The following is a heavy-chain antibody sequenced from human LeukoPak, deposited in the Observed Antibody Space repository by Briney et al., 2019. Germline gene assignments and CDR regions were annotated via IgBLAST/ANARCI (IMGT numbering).Heavy chain of an antibody. CDR2: IYYSGST. Sequence: PSETLSLTCTVSGGSISSYYWCWIRQPPGKGLEWIGYIYYSGSTNYNPSLKSRVTISVDTSKNQFSLKLSSVTAADTAVYYCARYGGPYYYYGMDVWGKGTTVTVSS. CDR3: ARYGGPYYYYGMDV. J-gene: IGHJ6*04. CDR1: GGSISSYY. D-gene: IGHD3-16*01. V-gene: IGHV4-59*01.